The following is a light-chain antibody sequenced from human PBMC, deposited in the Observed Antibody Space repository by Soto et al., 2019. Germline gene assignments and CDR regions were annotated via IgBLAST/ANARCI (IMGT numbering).Light chain of an antibody. Sequence: EVVLTQTPATLSLSPGERATLSCRASENVRTFVDWYQQKPGQAPRLLIHGASNRATGIPDRFSGSGSGTDFTLTISSLQSEDFTVYYCQQYNKWPLTFGQGTKVDIK. CDR1: ENVRTF. CDR3: QQYNKWPLT. J-gene: IGKJ1*01. V-gene: IGKV3-11*01. CDR2: GAS.